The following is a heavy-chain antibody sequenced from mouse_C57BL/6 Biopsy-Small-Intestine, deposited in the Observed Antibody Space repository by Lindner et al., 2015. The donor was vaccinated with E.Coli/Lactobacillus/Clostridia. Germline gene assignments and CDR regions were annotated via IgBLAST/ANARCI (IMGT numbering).Heavy chain of an antibody. V-gene: IGHV9-3*02. D-gene: IGHD1-1*01. Sequence: VKVSCKPSGYTFTSHSMNWVRQAPGQGLEWMGWINTNTGNPTYAQDFTGRFVFSLDTSVSTAYLQINSLKAEDTAVYYCARDHGYCSGGRCYFNYYGMDVWGQGTTVTVSS. CDR1: GYTFTSHS. CDR2: INTNTGNP. CDR3: ARDHGYCSGGRCYFNYYGMDV. J-gene: IGHJ1*01.